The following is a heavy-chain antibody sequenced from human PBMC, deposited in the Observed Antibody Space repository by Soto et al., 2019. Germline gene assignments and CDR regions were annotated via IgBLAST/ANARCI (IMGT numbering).Heavy chain of an antibody. V-gene: IGHV3-9*01. CDR3: AKDIHAYSSGWSFFDY. CDR2: ISWNSGSI. D-gene: IGHD6-19*01. J-gene: IGHJ4*02. Sequence: EVQLVESGGGLAQPGRSLRLSCAASGFTFDDYAMHWVRQAPGKGLEWVSGISWNSGSIGYADSVKGRFTISRDNAKNSLYLQMNSLRAEDTALYYCAKDIHAYSSGWSFFDYWGQGTLVTVSS. CDR1: GFTFDDYA.